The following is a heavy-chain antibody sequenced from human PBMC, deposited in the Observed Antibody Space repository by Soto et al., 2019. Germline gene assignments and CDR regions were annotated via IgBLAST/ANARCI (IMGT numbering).Heavy chain of an antibody. Sequence: GGSLRLSCAASGFTFSSYSMNWVRQAPGQXLEWVSSISSSSSYIYYADSVKGRFTISRDNAKNSLYLQMNSLRAEDTAVYYCARDRITTTIFGVVTPGTMDVWGQGTTVTVSS. CDR1: GFTFSSYS. D-gene: IGHD3-3*01. V-gene: IGHV3-21*01. J-gene: IGHJ6*02. CDR2: ISSSSSYI. CDR3: ARDRITTTIFGVVTPGTMDV.